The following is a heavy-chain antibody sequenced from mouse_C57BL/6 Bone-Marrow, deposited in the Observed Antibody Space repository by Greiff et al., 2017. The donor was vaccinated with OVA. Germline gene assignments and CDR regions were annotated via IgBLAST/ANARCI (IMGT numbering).Heavy chain of an antibody. D-gene: IGHD1-1*01. V-gene: IGHV3-6*01. Sequence: VQLQQSGPGLVKPSQSLSLTCSVTGYSITSGYYWNWIRQFPGNKLEWMGYISYDGSNNYNPSLKNRISITRDTSKNQFFLKLNSVTTEDTATYYCARVPYYGYAMDYWGQGTSVTVSA. CDR1: GYSITSGYY. J-gene: IGHJ4*01. CDR3: ARVPYYGYAMDY. CDR2: ISYDGSN.